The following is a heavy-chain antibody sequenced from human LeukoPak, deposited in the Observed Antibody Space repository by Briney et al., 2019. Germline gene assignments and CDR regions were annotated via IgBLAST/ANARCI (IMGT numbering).Heavy chain of an antibody. CDR2: INPNSGGT. D-gene: IGHD3-3*01. V-gene: IGHV1-2*02. Sequence: ASVKVSCKASGYTFTGYYMHWVRQAPGQGLEWMGWINPNSGGTNYAQTFQGRVTMTRDTSISTAYMELSRLRSDDTAVYYCARQITIFGVVMGAGYYYYMDVWGKGTTVTVSS. CDR3: ARQITIFGVVMGAGYYYYMDV. CDR1: GYTFTGYY. J-gene: IGHJ6*03.